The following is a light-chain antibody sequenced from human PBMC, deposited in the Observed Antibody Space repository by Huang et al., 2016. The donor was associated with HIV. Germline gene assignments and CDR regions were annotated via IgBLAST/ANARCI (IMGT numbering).Light chain of an antibody. V-gene: IGKV1-39*01. CDR1: QPINNY. CDR3: QQSYSTPRT. J-gene: IGKJ1*01. CDR2: AAS. Sequence: DIQMTQSPSSLFASVGDRVAITCRASQPINNYLNWYQQKTGKAPKCLIYAASRLQSGIPSTFSGSGSGTDFTLIISSLQPEDFATYYCQQSYSTPRTFGQGTKVEIK.